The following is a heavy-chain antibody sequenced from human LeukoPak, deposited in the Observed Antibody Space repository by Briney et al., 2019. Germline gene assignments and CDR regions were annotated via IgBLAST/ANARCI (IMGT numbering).Heavy chain of an antibody. D-gene: IGHD3-22*01. V-gene: IGHV3-53*01. CDR3: AREDVDYDSSGYVS. CDR1: GFTVSSNY. J-gene: IGHJ5*02. Sequence: GGSLRLSCAASGFTVSSNYMSWVRQAPGKGLEWVSVIYSGGSTYYADSVKGRFTISRDNSKNTLYLQMNSLRAEDTAVYYCAREDVDYDSSGYVSWGQGTLVTVSS. CDR2: IYSGGST.